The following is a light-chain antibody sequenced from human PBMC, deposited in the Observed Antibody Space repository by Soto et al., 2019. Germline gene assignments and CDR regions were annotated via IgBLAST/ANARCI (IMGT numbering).Light chain of an antibody. Sequence: EIVLTQSPGTLSLSPGERATLSCRASQSVSNNYLAWYQQKPGQAPRLLIYGASNRATGIPDRFSGSGSGTDFTLTISSLQPDDFATYYCQQYNSYSSIPFGHGRRLEI. CDR2: GAS. CDR1: QSVSNNY. CDR3: QQYNSYSSIP. V-gene: IGKV3-20*01. J-gene: IGKJ5*01.